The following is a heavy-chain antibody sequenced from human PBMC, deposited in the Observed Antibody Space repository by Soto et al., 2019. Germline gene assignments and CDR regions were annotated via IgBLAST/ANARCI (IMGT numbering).Heavy chain of an antibody. CDR3: ARDGTALMDGMDV. V-gene: IGHV1-69*13. Sequence: ASVKVSCKASGGTFSSYAISWVRQAPGQGLEWMGGIIPIFGTANYAQKFQGRVTITADESTSTAYMELSSLRSEDTAVYYCARDGTALMDGMDVWGQGTTVTVSS. CDR1: GGTFSSYA. CDR2: IIPIFGTA. J-gene: IGHJ6*02. D-gene: IGHD2-8*01.